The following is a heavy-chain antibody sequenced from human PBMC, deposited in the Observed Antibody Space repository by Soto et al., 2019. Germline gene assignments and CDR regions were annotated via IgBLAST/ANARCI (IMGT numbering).Heavy chain of an antibody. CDR1: GFSVTNNY. CDR3: ARGRGSTGYLGREHYFDY. D-gene: IGHD2-2*01. Sequence: EVQVVESGGGLVQPGGSLRLSCAASGFSVTNNYMNWVRQAPGKGLEWVSIIDIGGNTYYADSVKDRFTISRDNSRNALYLHMDGLGAEDTAVYYCARGRGSTGYLGREHYFDYWGQGTLVTVSP. CDR2: IDIGGNT. J-gene: IGHJ4*02. V-gene: IGHV3-66*01.